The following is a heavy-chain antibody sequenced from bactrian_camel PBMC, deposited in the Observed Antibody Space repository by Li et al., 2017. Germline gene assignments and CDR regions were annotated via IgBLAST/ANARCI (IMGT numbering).Heavy chain of an antibody. CDR3: AAPSRRNFYKCGSWRQGGLSH. V-gene: IGHV3S53*01. D-gene: IGHD6*01. CDR1: GITSSTNC. Sequence: HVQLVESGGGSVQAGGSLTLSCAASGITSSTNCIGWFRQAPGKEREGAATIDSDGVTSYADSVKGRFTISQDNAKNVVYLQMTNLRPEDSGTYICAAPSRRNFYKCGSWRQGGLSHWGQGTQVTVS. CDR2: IDSDGVT. J-gene: IGHJ4*01.